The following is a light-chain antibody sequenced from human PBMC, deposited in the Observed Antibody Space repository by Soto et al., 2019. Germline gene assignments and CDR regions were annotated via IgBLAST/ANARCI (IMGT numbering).Light chain of an antibody. V-gene: IGKV1-39*01. Sequence: DIQMTQSPSSLSASIGDRVTITCRASQSISSYLNWYQQKPGKAPKLLIYAASSLQSGVPSRFRGSGSGTDFTLTISSLQPDDFATYYCQQSYSTSITFGQGTRLEIK. J-gene: IGKJ5*01. CDR3: QQSYSTSIT. CDR1: QSISSY. CDR2: AAS.